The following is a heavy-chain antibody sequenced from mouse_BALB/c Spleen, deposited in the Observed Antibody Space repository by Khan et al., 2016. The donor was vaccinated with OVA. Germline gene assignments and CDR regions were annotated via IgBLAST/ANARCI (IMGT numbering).Heavy chain of an antibody. CDR2: ISYSGST. Sequence: EVQLQESGPGLVKPSQSLSLTCTVTGYSITSDYAWNWIRQFPGNKLEWMGYISYSGSTSYTPSPKSRISITHDTSKNQLFVQLNSVTTDDTATYYCTGGRAYWGQGTLVTVSA. J-gene: IGHJ3*01. D-gene: IGHD3-3*01. V-gene: IGHV3-2*02. CDR3: TGGRAY. CDR1: GYSITSDYA.